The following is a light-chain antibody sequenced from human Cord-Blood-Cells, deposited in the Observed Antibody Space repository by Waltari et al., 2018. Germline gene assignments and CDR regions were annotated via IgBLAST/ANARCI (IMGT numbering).Light chain of an antibody. CDR1: QSISSW. CDR2: DAS. CDR3: QQYNSYSWT. V-gene: IGKV1-5*01. Sequence: DIQMTQSPSTLSASVGDRVTITGRASQSISSWLAWYQQKPGKAPKLLIYDASRLESGVPSRFSGSGSGTEFTLTISNLQPDDFATYYCQQYNSYSWTFGQGTKVEIK. J-gene: IGKJ1*01.